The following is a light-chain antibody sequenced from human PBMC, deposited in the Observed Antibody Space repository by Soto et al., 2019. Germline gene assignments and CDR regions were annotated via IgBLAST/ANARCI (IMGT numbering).Light chain of an antibody. J-gene: IGKJ1*01. CDR1: QSLLHSNGYNY. Sequence: DIVMTQSPLSLPVTPGEPASISCRFSQSLLHSNGYNYLDWYLQKPGQSPQLLIYLGSDRTAGVHDRFSGVRSGTDFTLKISRVGAEDAGVYYCMQALQTQTFGQGAKGDIK. V-gene: IGKV2-28*01. CDR3: MQALQTQT. CDR2: LGS.